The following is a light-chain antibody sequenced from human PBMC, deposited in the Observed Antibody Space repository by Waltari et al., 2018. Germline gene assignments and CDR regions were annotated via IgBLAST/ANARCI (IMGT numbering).Light chain of an antibody. CDR3: QNHERLPAT. Sequence: EIMLTQSPGTLSLSPGERATPSCRASQSVGRYIVWYQQRPGQAPRLLIYAASSRAPGIPDRFSGSGFGTDFSLTISRLEPEDFAVYYCQNHERLPATFGQGTKVEIK. V-gene: IGKV3-20*01. J-gene: IGKJ1*01. CDR2: AAS. CDR1: QSVGRY.